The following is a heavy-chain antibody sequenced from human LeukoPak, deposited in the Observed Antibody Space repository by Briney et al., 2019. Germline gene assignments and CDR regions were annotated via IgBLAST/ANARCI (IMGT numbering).Heavy chain of an antibody. V-gene: IGHV3-23*01. D-gene: IGHD5-18*01. J-gene: IGHJ4*02. Sequence: GGSLRLSCAASVYTLNSSAMSCVRQTPGKGLEWVSSITGNGATTYYPDSVKGRFTISRDNSKNTLSLQMNSLRAEDTAVYYCAKERRRVDTEMVRSYYFENWGQGTLVTVSS. CDR2: ITGNGATT. CDR1: VYTLNSSA. CDR3: AKERRRVDTEMVRSYYFEN.